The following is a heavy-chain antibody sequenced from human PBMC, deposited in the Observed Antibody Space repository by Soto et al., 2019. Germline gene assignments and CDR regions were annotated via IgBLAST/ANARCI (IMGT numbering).Heavy chain of an antibody. J-gene: IGHJ5*02. V-gene: IGHV3-48*01. CDR1: GFTFSNYN. Sequence: PGGSLRLSCAASGFTFSNYNMNWVRQAPGKGLEGVSYNSSSSTIMYYADSVKGRFTISRDNAKNSLYLQMNSLRAEDTALYYCASPSGYTSSNNWFDPWGQGTLVTVSS. CDR2: NSSSSTIM. CDR3: ASPSGYTSSNNWFDP. D-gene: IGHD6-13*01.